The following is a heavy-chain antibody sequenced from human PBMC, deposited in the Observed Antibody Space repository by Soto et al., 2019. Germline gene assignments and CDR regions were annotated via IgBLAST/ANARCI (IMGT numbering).Heavy chain of an antibody. CDR3: AFIGYYYDSSGYCDY. V-gene: IGHV3-30-3*01. Sequence: EGSLRLSCAASGFTFSSYAMHWVRQAPGKRLEWVAVISYDGSNKYYADSVKDRFTISRDNSKNTLYLQMNSLRAEDTAVYYCAFIGYYYDSSGYCDYWGQGTLVTVSS. J-gene: IGHJ4*02. D-gene: IGHD3-22*01. CDR2: ISYDGSNK. CDR1: GFTFSSYA.